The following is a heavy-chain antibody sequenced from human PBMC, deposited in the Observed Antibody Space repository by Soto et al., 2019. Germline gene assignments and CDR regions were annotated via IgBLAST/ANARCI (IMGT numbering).Heavy chain of an antibody. V-gene: IGHV4-59*01. CDR2: IDYSGST. D-gene: IGHD3-3*01. CDR3: ARVRIFGVVIEFDY. J-gene: IGHJ4*02. Sequence: ETLSLTGTVPVGSISSYYWSWIRQPPGKGLEWIGYIDYSGSTNYNPSLKSRVTISVDTSKNQFSLKLSSVTAADTAVYYCARVRIFGVVIEFDYWGQGTLVTVSS. CDR1: VGSISSYY.